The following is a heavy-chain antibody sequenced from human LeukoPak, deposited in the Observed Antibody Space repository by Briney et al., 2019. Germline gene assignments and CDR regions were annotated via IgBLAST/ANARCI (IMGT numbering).Heavy chain of an antibody. CDR3: ARDFLRGSPDFFDY. J-gene: IGHJ4*02. Sequence: GGSLRLSCAASGFTFSSYAMHWVRQAPGKGLEWVAVISYDGSNKYYADSVKGRFTISRDNSKNTLYLQMNSLRAEDTAVYYCARDFLRGSPDFFDYWGQGTLVTVSS. D-gene: IGHD3-16*01. CDR2: ISYDGSNK. V-gene: IGHV3-30-3*01. CDR1: GFTFSSYA.